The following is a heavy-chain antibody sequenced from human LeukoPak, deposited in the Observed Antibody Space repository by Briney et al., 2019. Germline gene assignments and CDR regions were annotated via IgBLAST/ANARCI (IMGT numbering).Heavy chain of an antibody. CDR2: IYYSGST. J-gene: IGHJ5*02. CDR3: ARGLGYCSGGSCYVSWFDP. D-gene: IGHD2-15*01. CDR1: GGSISSGGYY. Sequence: SETLSLTCTVSGGSISSGGYYWSWIRQHPGKGLEWIGYIYYSGSTYYNPSLKSRVTTSVDTSKNQFSLKLSSVTAADTAVYYCARGLGYCSGGSCYVSWFDPWGQGTLVTVSS. V-gene: IGHV4-31*03.